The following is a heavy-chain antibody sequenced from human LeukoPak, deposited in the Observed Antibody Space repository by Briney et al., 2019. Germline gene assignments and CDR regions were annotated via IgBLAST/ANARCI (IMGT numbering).Heavy chain of an antibody. CDR2: ISDRGTSI. V-gene: IGHV3-23*01. CDR1: GFTFSSYA. D-gene: IGHD3-3*01. J-gene: IGHJ4*02. Sequence: PGGSLRLSCAASGFTFSSYAMTWVRQAPGKGLEWVSNISDRGTSINYAVSVKGRFSISRDNAKNTLYLQMNSLRDEDTAVYYCVRNDTSGVGLDYWGQGSLVTVSS. CDR3: VRNDTSGVGLDY.